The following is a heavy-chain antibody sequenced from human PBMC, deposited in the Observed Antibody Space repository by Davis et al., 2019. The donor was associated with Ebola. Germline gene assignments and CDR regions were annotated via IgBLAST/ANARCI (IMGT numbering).Heavy chain of an antibody. J-gene: IGHJ5*02. CDR2: IKEDGSDK. CDR1: GFTFSSYW. V-gene: IGHV3-7*03. CDR3: ARDLKGGFSSVNWFDP. Sequence: GESLKISCAASGFTFSSYWMSWVRQAPGKGLEWVANIKEDGSDKYYVDSVKGRFTISRGNAKNSLYLQMNSLRAEDTAVYYCARDLKGGFSSVNWFDPWGQGTLVTVSS. D-gene: IGHD3-16*02.